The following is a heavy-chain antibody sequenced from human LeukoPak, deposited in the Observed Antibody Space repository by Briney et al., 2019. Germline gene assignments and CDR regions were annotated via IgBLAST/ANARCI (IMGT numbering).Heavy chain of an antibody. Sequence: GGSLRLSCAGSGFTFSGYAMSWVRQAPGKGLEWVSAISDTGATTSRSTLYLQMNSLRAEDTALYYCAKDTSIGRYCTNGVCSPFDYWGQGTLVTVSS. CDR1: GFTFSGYA. V-gene: IGHV3-23*01. CDR3: AKDTSIGRYCTNGVCSPFDY. CDR2: ISDTGATT. J-gene: IGHJ4*02. D-gene: IGHD2-8*01.